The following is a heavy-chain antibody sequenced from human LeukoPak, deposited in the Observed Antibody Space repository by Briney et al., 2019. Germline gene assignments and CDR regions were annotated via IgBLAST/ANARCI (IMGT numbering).Heavy chain of an antibody. CDR3: AKDGSWGDYYFYFYIDV. J-gene: IGHJ6*03. CDR2: VSASGHYT. Sequence: GGSLRISCEGSGFTFSNSAMGWGRPAPGEGLGWGSGVSASGHYTYYADSAKGRFTISRDNSKDTLYLQMNSLRAEDTALYYCAKDGSWGDYYFYFYIDVWGKGTTVTVSS. V-gene: IGHV3-23*01. D-gene: IGHD3-16*01. CDR1: GFTFSNSA.